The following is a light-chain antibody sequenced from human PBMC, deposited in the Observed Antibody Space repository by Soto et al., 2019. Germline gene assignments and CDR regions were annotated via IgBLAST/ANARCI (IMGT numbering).Light chain of an antibody. J-gene: IGKJ3*01. CDR3: QHYNVWPPAFT. CDR1: QSLNRN. Sequence: EILMTQSPATLSVSPGERATLSCRASQSLNRNLAWYQQKPGQAPRLIIYGASTRASGIPARFSGSGSGTEFTLTISRQQSEDFALDYCQHYNVWPPAFTFGPGTKVDL. CDR2: GAS. V-gene: IGKV3D-15*01.